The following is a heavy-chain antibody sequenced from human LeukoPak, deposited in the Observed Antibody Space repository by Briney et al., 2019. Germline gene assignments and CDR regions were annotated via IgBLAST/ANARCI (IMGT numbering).Heavy chain of an antibody. CDR3: SYDSSGYYDPSESYYFDY. D-gene: IGHD3-22*01. CDR1: GFTFTTYW. Sequence: GGSLRLSCAASGFTFTTYWMSWVRQAPGKGLEWVANIKQDGTEKYYVDSVKGRFTISRDNAKNSLYLQMNSLRAEDTAVYYCSYDSSGYYDPSESYYFDYWGQGTLVTVSS. CDR2: IKQDGTEK. J-gene: IGHJ4*02. V-gene: IGHV3-7*01.